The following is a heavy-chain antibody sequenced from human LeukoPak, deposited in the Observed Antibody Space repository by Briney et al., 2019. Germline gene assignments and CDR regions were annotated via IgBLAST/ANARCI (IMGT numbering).Heavy chain of an antibody. CDR2: ISSSSSYI. Sequence: NWVRQAPGRGLEWVSSISSSSSYIYYADSVKGRFTISRDNAKNSLYLQMNSLRAEDTAVYYCARDADIVVVVAAAGDAFDIWGQGTMVTVSS. V-gene: IGHV3-21*01. D-gene: IGHD2-15*01. CDR3: ARDADIVVVVAAAGDAFDI. J-gene: IGHJ3*02.